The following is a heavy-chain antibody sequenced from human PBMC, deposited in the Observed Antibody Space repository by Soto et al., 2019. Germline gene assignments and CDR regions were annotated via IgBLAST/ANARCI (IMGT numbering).Heavy chain of an antibody. CDR1: GGSISSHY. Sequence: SETLSLTCTVSGGSISSHYWSWSRQPPGKGLEWIGSVYYSGSTYYNPSLKSRVTISVDTSKNQFSLKLSSVTAADTAVYYCARHSNVRRGSWFDPWGQGTLVTVSS. D-gene: IGHD3-16*01. CDR3: ARHSNVRRGSWFDP. J-gene: IGHJ5*02. V-gene: IGHV4-39*01. CDR2: VYYSGST.